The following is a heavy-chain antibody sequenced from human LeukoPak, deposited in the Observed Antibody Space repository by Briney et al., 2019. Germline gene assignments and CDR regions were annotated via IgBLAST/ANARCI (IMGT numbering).Heavy chain of an antibody. CDR3: ARAAEWYGTILDV. CDR1: GGSISTGGYY. D-gene: IGHD3-3*01. J-gene: IGHJ6*04. V-gene: IGHV4-31*03. CDR2: VYYSGST. Sequence: SETLSLTCTVSGGSISTGGYYWTWIRQNPGKGLEWIGYVYYSGSTDYNPSLESRLTISVDVSKNKFSLRLSSVTAADTAVYYCARAAEWYGTILDVWGKGTTVTVSS.